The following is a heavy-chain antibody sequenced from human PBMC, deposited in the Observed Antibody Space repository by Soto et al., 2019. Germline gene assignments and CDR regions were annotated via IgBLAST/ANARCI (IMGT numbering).Heavy chain of an antibody. J-gene: IGHJ4*02. Sequence: EVQLVESGGGSVQPGGSLRLSCAASGFTFSTFSMNWVRQAPGRGLEWISYISGGGRPISYADSVKGRFPIYRDNAKNSLYLQMDSLTDEDTAVYYCARDLGWAFDSWGQGTLVTVSS. CDR2: ISGGGRPI. CDR1: GFTFSTFS. D-gene: IGHD6-19*01. V-gene: IGHV3-48*02. CDR3: ARDLGWAFDS.